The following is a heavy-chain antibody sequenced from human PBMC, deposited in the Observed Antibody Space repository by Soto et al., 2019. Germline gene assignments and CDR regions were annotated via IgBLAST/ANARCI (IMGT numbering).Heavy chain of an antibody. CDR2: VNPILSMS. J-gene: IGHJ4*02. CDR3: ATSYGSGYRAFDY. V-gene: IGHV1-69*02. Sequence: QVQMVQSGAEVKKPGSSVKVSCKASGDTFSFYTINWVRQAPGLGLEWMGRVNPILSMSNYAQKIQGRVTMTADKSTSTAYMELRSLRSEDTAFYYCATSYGSGYRAFDYWGQGALVTVSS. CDR1: GDTFSFYT. D-gene: IGHD3-10*01.